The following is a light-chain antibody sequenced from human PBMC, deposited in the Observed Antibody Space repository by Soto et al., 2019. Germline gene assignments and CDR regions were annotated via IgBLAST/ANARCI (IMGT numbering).Light chain of an antibody. CDR2: SND. Sequence: SVLTQAPSASGTPGQRVTISCSGSSSNIGSNTVNWYQQLPGTAPKVLIYSNDQRPSGVPDRFSGSKSGTSASLAIGGLQSEDEADYYCAVWDDSLNGGVFGGGTKLTVL. V-gene: IGLV1-44*01. CDR3: AVWDDSLNGGV. CDR1: SSNIGSNT. J-gene: IGLJ3*02.